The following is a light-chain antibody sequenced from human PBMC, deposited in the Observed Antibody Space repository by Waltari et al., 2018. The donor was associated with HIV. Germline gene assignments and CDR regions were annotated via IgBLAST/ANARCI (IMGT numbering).Light chain of an antibody. CDR1: EDINKW. J-gene: IGKJ1*01. CDR2: KAT. Sequence: DIQMTQSPSSVSASIGDRVSITCRASEDINKWLAWYHQKPGKAPNLLIYKATILETGVPSRFSGSVSGADFTLTITNLQSDDFATYYCQQYETDSRSFGQGTKV. CDR3: QQYETDSRS. V-gene: IGKV1-5*03.